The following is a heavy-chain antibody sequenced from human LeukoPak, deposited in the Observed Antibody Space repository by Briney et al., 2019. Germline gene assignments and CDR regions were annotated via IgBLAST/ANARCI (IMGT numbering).Heavy chain of an antibody. CDR1: GFTLTDYA. CDR2: IGGSDGTT. J-gene: IGHJ4*02. V-gene: IGHV3-23*01. D-gene: IGHD1-1*01. Sequence: GGSLRLSCAASGFTLTDYAMSWVRQAPGKGLEWLSAIGGSDGTTYHATSVRGRFAISKDNSKSTLYLQMNSLRAEDTAVYYCASGSTLNQRNDRMDYWGQGTLVTVSS. CDR3: ASGSTLNQRNDRMDY.